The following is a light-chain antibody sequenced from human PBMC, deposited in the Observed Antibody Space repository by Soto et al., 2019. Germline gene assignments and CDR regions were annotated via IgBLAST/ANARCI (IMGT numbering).Light chain of an antibody. V-gene: IGKV3-20*01. CDR2: DAS. J-gene: IGKJ4*01. CDR3: QQYGSSLP. Sequence: EIVLTQSPGSLSLSPGERATLSCRASQSVDRYLAWYQQKPGQAPRLLIYDASTRATGIPDKFIGSGSGTDFTLTISRLEPEDFAVYYCQQYGSSLPFGGGTKVEIK. CDR1: QSVDRY.